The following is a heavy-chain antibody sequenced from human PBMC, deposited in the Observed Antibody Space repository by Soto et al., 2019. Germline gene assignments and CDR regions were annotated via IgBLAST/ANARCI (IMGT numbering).Heavy chain of an antibody. CDR1: GFTFSSYA. CDR3: AKDSTSHYYDSSGYYD. J-gene: IGHJ4*02. Sequence: PGGSLRLSCAASGFTFSSYAMSWVRQAPGKGLEWVSAISGSGGSTYYADSVKGRFTISRDNSKNTLCLQMNSLRAEDTAVYYCAKDSTSHYYDSSGYYDWGQGTLVTVSS. D-gene: IGHD3-22*01. V-gene: IGHV3-23*01. CDR2: ISGSGGST.